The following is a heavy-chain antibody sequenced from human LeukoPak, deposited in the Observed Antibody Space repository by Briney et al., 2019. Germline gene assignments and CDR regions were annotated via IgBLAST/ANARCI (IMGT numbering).Heavy chain of an antibody. CDR2: IDPSDSYT. J-gene: IGHJ3*02. V-gene: IGHV5-10-1*01. CDR3: ARHVEYCSGGSCYSNEAFDI. D-gene: IGHD2-15*01. CDR1: GYSFSNYW. Sequence: GESLKSSCKGSGYSFSNYWISWVRQMPGKGLEWMGRIDPSDSYTNNSPSLQGHVTISADKSIHTAYLQWSSLKASDTAMYYCARHVEYCSGGSCYSNEAFDIWGQGTMVTVSS.